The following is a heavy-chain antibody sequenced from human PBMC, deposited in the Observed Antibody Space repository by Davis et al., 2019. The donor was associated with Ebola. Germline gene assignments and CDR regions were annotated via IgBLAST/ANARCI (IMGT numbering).Heavy chain of an antibody. V-gene: IGHV3-23*01. CDR2: ISGSGGST. D-gene: IGHD6-6*01. J-gene: IGHJ5*02. Sequence: GESLKISCAASGFTFSSYAMSWVRQAPGKGLEWVSAISGSGGSTYYADSVKGRFTISRDNSKNTLYLQMNSLRAEDTAVYYCAKSQLRSSSSSDWFDPWGQGTLVTVSS. CDR1: GFTFSSYA. CDR3: AKSQLRSSSSSDWFDP.